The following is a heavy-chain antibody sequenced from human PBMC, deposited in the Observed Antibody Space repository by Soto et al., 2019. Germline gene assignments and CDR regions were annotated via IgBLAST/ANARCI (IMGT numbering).Heavy chain of an antibody. Sequence: QITLKETGPPLVKPTQTLTLTCTFSGFSFDMNKARVGWVRQPPGKALEWLALIYWDGDEHYSPSLKNRLSITKDTSKDQVVLSLTDVHPADTATYYCVKGNLGNYGQVYFEYWGQGTLVTVSS. CDR3: VKGNLGNYGQVYFEY. D-gene: IGHD3-10*01. CDR1: GFSFDMNKAR. CDR2: IYWDGDE. J-gene: IGHJ4*02. V-gene: IGHV2-5*02.